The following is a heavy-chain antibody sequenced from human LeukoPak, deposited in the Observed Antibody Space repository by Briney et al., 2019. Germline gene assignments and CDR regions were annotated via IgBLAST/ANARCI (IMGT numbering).Heavy chain of an antibody. CDR1: GGTFSSYA. D-gene: IGHD2-2*01. CDR2: IIPIFGTA. V-gene: IGHV1-69*01. J-gene: IGHJ6*04. CDR3: ARGSGNLLLWGTDYYYYGMDV. Sequence: GSSVKVSCKASGGTFSSYAISWVRQAPGQGLEWMGGIIPIFGTANYAQKFQGRVTITADESTSTAYMELSSLRSEDTAVYYCARGSGNLLLWGTDYYYYGMDVWGKGTTVTVSS.